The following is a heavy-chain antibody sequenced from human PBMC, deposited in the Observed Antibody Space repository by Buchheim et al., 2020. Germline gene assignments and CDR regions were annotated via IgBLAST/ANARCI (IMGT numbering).Heavy chain of an antibody. Sequence: EVQLLESGGGLVQSGGSLRLSCAASGFIYSSYAMSWVRQAPGKGLEWVSGISGSGGSTYYADSVKGRFTISRDNSKNTLYLQMNSLRAEDTAVYYCAKDQYCSSMSCFPFDYWGQGTL. D-gene: IGHD2-2*01. CDR3: AKDQYCSSMSCFPFDY. CDR2: ISGSGGST. CDR1: GFIYSSYA. J-gene: IGHJ4*02. V-gene: IGHV3-23*01.